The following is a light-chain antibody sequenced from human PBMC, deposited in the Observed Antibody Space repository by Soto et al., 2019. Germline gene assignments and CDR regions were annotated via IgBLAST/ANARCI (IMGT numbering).Light chain of an antibody. CDR3: QHHYEAPYT. CDR2: WAS. CDR1: QSILYSSNNKNY. V-gene: IGKV4-1*01. J-gene: IGKJ2*01. Sequence: DIVMTQSPDSLAVSLGERATINCKSSQSILYSSNNKNYLAWYQQKAGQPPKLLFYWASSRQSGVPDRFSGSGSATDFTLTISSLQAEDVAIYYCQHHYEAPYTFGQGTKVELK.